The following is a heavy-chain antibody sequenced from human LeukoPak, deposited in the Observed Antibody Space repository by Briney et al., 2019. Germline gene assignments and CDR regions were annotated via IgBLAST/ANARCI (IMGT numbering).Heavy chain of an antibody. J-gene: IGHJ6*02. D-gene: IGHD3-3*01. CDR3: ARGAREGATDDPQYYYYYYGMDV. CDR1: GGSISSYY. V-gene: IGHV4-59*08. CDR2: IYYSGST. Sequence: SETLSLTCTVSGGSISSYYWSWIRQPPGKGLEWIGYIYYSGSTNYNPSLKSRVTISVDTSKNQFSLKLSSVTAADTAVYYCARGAREGATDDPQYYYYYYGMDVWGQGTTVTVSS.